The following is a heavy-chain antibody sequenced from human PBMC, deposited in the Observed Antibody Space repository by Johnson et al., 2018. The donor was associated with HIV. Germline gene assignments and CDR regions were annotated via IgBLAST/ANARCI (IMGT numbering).Heavy chain of an antibody. CDR1: GFTFGDYA. V-gene: IGHV3-9*01. Sequence: VQLVESGGGLVQPGRSLRLSCTASGFTFGDYAMHWVRQAPGKGLEWVSGISWNSGSIGYADSVKGRFTISRDNAKNTLYLQMNTLRAEDTAVYYCARGGVVHDGFDIRGLGTMVTVSS. J-gene: IGHJ3*02. CDR3: ARGGVVHDGFDI. CDR2: ISWNSGSI. D-gene: IGHD2-8*01.